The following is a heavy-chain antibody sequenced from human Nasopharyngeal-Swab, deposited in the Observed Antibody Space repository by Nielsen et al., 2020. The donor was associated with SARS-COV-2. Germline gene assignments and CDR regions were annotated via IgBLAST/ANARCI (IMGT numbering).Heavy chain of an antibody. CDR1: GFTFSSYA. CDR2: ISGSGGST. D-gene: IGHD6-6*01. V-gene: IGHV3-23*01. J-gene: IGHJ6*02. Sequence: GESLKISCAASGFTFSSYAMSWVRQAPGKGLEWVSAISGSGGSTSYADSVKGRFPISRDDSTNTLFVQMDSLRAEDTAVYYCAKQYSRSDYIYYYGMDVWGHGTAVTVSS. CDR3: AKQYSRSDYIYYYGMDV.